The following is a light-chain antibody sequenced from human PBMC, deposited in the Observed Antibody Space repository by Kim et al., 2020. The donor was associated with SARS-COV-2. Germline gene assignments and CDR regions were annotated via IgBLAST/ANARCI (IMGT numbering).Light chain of an antibody. Sequence: SASPGQTASVTCSGEKLGDKYACWYQQKPGQSPVLVIYQDSKRPSGIPERFSGSNSGNTDTLTISGTQAMDEADYYCQAWDSSIVVFGGGTQLTVL. CDR3: QAWDSSIVV. CDR1: KLGDKY. J-gene: IGLJ2*01. CDR2: QDS. V-gene: IGLV3-1*01.